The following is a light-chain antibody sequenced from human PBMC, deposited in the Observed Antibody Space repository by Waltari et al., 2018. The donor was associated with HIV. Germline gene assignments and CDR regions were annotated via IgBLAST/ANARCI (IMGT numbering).Light chain of an antibody. CDR1: SSDVGGSNY. CDR2: DFS. J-gene: IGLJ3*02. CDR3: CSYAGSHTPWV. Sequence: QSALTQPRSVTGSPGPSVTISCTGTSSDVGGSNYVSWYQQHPGKAPKLIIYDFSKRPSGVPDRFSGSKSGNTASLTISGLQAEDEVHYYCCSYAGSHTPWVFGGGTKVTVL. V-gene: IGLV2-11*01.